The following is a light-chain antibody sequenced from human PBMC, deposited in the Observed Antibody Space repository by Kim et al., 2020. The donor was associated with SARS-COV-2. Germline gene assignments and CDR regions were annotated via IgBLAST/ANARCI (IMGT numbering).Light chain of an antibody. V-gene: IGKV1-12*01. J-gene: IGKJ1*01. CDR2: SAS. Sequence: DIQVTQCPSSVSASIGDRVTITCRASQGIGNWLAWYQQKPGKAPKFLIYSASSLRSGVPSRFSGSGSGTDFTLTIHSLQPEDFATYYCQQTTSFPWTVGQGTKVDIK. CDR1: QGIGNW. CDR3: QQTTSFPWT.